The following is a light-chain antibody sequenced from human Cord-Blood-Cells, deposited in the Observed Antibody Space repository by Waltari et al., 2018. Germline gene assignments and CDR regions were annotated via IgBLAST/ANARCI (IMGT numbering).Light chain of an antibody. J-gene: IGLJ2*01. Sequence: QSALTKPASVSGSPGQSITIPCTGTSSDVGSYNLVSWYKQHPGKAPKHMIYEGSKRPSAVSNRFSGSKSGNTASLTISVLQADDEADFSCCSYAGSSTVLVVFGGGTKLNGL. CDR3: CSYAGSSTVLVV. V-gene: IGLV2-23*03. CDR2: EGS. CDR1: SSDVGSYNL.